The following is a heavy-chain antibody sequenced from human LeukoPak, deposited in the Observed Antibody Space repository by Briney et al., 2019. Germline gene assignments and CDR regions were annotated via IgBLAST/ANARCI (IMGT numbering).Heavy chain of an antibody. CDR2: INTYNGNT. Sequence: SVKDSRVGPLDSLISYGISGVRPAPGRGGEWVGWINTYNGNTNYAQKLQSRVTMTADTSTSTAYMELRSLRSDDTAVYYCTSFGAVAGTQRRQPSYAFDIWGQGTMVTVSS. CDR3: TSFGAVAGTQRRQPSYAFDI. CDR1: LDSLISYG. V-gene: IGHV1-18*01. D-gene: IGHD6-19*01. J-gene: IGHJ3*02.